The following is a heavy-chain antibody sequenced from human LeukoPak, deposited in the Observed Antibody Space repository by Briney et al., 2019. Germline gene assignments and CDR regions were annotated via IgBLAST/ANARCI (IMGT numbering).Heavy chain of an antibody. CDR3: ARVERQRESYFDY. CDR1: GFTVSSNY. D-gene: IGHD1-1*01. CDR2: IYRGGST. J-gene: IGHJ4*02. V-gene: IGHV3-53*01. Sequence: GGSLRLSCAASGFTVSSNYMSWVRQAPGKGLEWVSVIYRGGSTYYADSVKGRFTISRDNSKNTLYLQMNSLRAEDTAVYYCARVERQRESYFDYWGQGTLVTVSS.